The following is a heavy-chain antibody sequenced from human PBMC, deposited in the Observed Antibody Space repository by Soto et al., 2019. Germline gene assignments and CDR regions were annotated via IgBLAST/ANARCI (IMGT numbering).Heavy chain of an antibody. Sequence: ASVKVSCKASGYTFTSYYMHWVRQAPGQGLEWMGIINPSGGSTSYAQKFQGRVTMTRDTSTSTVYMELSSLRSEDTAVYYCARDPVGLERRPGAMYYFDYWGQGTLVTVSS. J-gene: IGHJ4*02. CDR3: ARDPVGLERRPGAMYYFDY. CDR1: GYTFTSYY. CDR2: INPSGGST. D-gene: IGHD1-1*01. V-gene: IGHV1-46*01.